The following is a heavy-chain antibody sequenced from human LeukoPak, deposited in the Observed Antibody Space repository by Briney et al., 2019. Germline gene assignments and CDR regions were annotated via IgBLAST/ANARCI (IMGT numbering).Heavy chain of an antibody. Sequence: GGSLRLSCAASGFIFSSDEMTWARQAPGKGLESVSFISSSADTILYADSVRGRFTISRDNAKNALYLQMNSLRAEDTAVYYCTKERGSYWGQGTLVTVSS. J-gene: IGHJ4*02. V-gene: IGHV3-48*03. CDR2: ISSSADTI. CDR1: GFIFSSDE. CDR3: TKERGSY.